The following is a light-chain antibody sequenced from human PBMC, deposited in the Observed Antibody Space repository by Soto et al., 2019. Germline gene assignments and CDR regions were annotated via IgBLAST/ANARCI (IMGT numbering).Light chain of an antibody. CDR1: QSVSGY. V-gene: IGKV3-20*01. Sequence: ERVETEFPGSLSVPPGERATLSCRCSQSVSGYLAWDQQKPGQAPRLLIYGSSSRANGIPDRFRGSGSGTDFTLTVSRLEPEDFAVYYCQQYGSSRTFGQGTKVDIK. CDR2: GSS. CDR3: QQYGSSRT. J-gene: IGKJ1*01.